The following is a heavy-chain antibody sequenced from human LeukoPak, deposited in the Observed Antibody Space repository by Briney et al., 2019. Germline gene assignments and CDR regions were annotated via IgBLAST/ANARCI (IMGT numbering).Heavy chain of an antibody. D-gene: IGHD2-15*01. CDR1: GDSINTHY. CDR3: ARYCRSGSCYSGRTFDP. Sequence: SETLSLTCTVSGDSINTHYWSWIRQSPGKGLEWIGYFYTSGSNNFNPSLKGRVTISVDTSKNQFSLNLNSVTAADTAVYYCARYCRSGSCYSGRTFDPWGQGIRVTVSS. V-gene: IGHV4-4*09. J-gene: IGHJ5*02. CDR2: FYTSGSN.